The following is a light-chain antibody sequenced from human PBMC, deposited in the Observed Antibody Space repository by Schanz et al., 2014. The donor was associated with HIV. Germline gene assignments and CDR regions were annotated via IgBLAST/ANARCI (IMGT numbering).Light chain of an antibody. CDR3: GTWDSSLSGVV. CDR1: SSNIGAGYD. V-gene: IGLV1-40*01. J-gene: IGLJ2*01. Sequence: QSVLTQPPSVSGAPGQGVTISCTGSSSNIGAGYDVHWYQVFPDRAPQLLIYTNTNRPSGVPDRFSASKSGTSASLAITGLQTGDEADYYCGTWDSSLSGVVFGGGTKLTVL. CDR2: TNT.